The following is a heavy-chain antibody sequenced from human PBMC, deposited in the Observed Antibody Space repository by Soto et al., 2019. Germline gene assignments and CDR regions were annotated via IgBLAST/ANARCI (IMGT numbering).Heavy chain of an antibody. D-gene: IGHD2-15*01. Sequence: EVQLLESGGGLVQPGGSLRLSCAASGFTFSSYAMSWVRQAPGKGLEWVSAISGSGGSTYYADSVKGRFTISRDNSKNTLYLQMNSLRAEDTAVYYCAKDSAHPPYCSGGSCYSDFDYCGQGTLVTVSS. CDR3: AKDSAHPPYCSGGSCYSDFDY. CDR2: ISGSGGST. V-gene: IGHV3-23*01. CDR1: GFTFSSYA. J-gene: IGHJ4*02.